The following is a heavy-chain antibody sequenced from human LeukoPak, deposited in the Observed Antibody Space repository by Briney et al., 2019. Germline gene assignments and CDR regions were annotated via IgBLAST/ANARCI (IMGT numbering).Heavy chain of an antibody. CDR1: GFTFSSYA. Sequence: PGGSLRLSCAASGFTFSSYAMSWVRQAPGKGLEWVSAISGSGGSTYYADSVKGRFTISRDNSKNTLYLQMNSLRAEDTAVYYCAKAPFRPGDYVGAPLDYWGQGTLVTVSS. J-gene: IGHJ4*02. CDR2: ISGSGGST. D-gene: IGHD4-17*01. V-gene: IGHV3-23*01. CDR3: AKAPFRPGDYVGAPLDY.